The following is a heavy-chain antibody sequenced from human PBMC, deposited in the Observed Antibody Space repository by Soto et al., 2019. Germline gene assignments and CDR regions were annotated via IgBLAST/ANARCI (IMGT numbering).Heavy chain of an antibody. V-gene: IGHV1-46*03. D-gene: IGHD6-6*01. J-gene: IGHJ4*02. Sequence: QVQLVQSGAEVKRHGASVKVSCSASGYTFTTHYMHWVRHAPGQGPECMGFINHDGCSTNYPQKFQGRVTMIRETKKSPVYMEVRSPKPEDTAGYCCAGSKYSRSSVWGGFDYWRPRTLVTVP. CDR1: GYTFTTHY. CDR3: AGSKYSRSSVWGGFDY. CDR2: INHDGCST.